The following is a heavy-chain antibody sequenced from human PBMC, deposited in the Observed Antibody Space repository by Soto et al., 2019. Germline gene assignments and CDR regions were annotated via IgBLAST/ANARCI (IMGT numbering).Heavy chain of an antibody. CDR3: AMCKVGGDSKY. Sequence: QVQLVQSGAEVKKPGASVKVSCKASGYTFSNYGIHWVRQAPGQGLEWMGWISGYIHNTKYAQKVQGRVTMTTDTTTSTAYMELRSLRSDDTAVYYCAMCKVGGDSKYWGQGTLVTVSS. J-gene: IGHJ4*02. V-gene: IGHV1-18*01. CDR1: GYTFSNYG. D-gene: IGHD2-21*02. CDR2: ISGYIHNT.